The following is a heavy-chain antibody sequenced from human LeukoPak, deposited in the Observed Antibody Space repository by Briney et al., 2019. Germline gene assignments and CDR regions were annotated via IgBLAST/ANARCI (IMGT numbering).Heavy chain of an antibody. D-gene: IGHD3-10*01. CDR2: ISYDGSNK. CDR3: AKGSVYYGSGSPPPFGY. J-gene: IGHJ4*02. V-gene: IGHV3-30*18. CDR1: GFTFSSYG. Sequence: PGGSLRLSCAASGFTFSSYGMHWVRQAPGKGLEWVAVISYDGSNKYYADSVKGRFTISRDNSKNTLYLQMNSLRAEDTAVYYCAKGSVYYGSGSPPPFGYWGQGTLVTVSS.